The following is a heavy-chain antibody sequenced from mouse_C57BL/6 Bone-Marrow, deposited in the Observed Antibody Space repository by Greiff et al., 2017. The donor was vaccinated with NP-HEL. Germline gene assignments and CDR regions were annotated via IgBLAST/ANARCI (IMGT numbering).Heavy chain of an antibody. D-gene: IGHD2-9*01. CDR1: GYTFTSYW. CDR3: AICPTMVTTEGDY. Sequence: QVQLQQSGAELVKPGASVKVSCKASGYTFTSYWMHWVKQRPGQGLEWIGRIHPSDSDNNYNQKFKGKATLTVDKSSSTAYMQLSSLTSEDSAVYYCAICPTMVTTEGDYWGQGTTLTVSS. CDR2: IHPSDSDN. J-gene: IGHJ2*01. V-gene: IGHV1-74*01.